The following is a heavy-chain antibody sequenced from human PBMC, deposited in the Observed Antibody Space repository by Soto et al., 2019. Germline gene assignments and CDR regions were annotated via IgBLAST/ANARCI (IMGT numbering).Heavy chain of an antibody. D-gene: IGHD3-10*01. CDR1: GFTFSRYG. CDR2: ISGLSSYI. Sequence: EVQLVESGGGLVKPGGSLRLSCAASGFTFSRYGMNWVRQAPGKGLELVSSISGLSSYIYYADSVKGRFTVSRDNAKNSPEVQMNRLGAEGQAVYFLGGDPQPPPADFLLFGMDGWGQGTTVIVSS. V-gene: IGHV3-21*02. J-gene: IGHJ6*02. CDR3: GGDPQPPPADFLLFGMDG.